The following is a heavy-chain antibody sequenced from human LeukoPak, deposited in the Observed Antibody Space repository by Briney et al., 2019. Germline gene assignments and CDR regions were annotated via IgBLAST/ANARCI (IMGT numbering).Heavy chain of an antibody. J-gene: IGHJ4*02. CDR2: ISWDSSTI. V-gene: IGHV3-48*04. Sequence: GGSLRLSCAASGFTFGPYAMNWVRLAPGKGLQWVAYISWDSSTIHYSDSVRGRFTISRDNAKDSLYLQMNSLRVEDTAVYYCARDADGNTDHWGQGTLVTVSS. CDR1: GFTFGPYA. CDR3: ARDADGNTDH.